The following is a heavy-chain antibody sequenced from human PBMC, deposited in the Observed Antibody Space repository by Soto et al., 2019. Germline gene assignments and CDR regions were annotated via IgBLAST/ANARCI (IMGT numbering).Heavy chain of an antibody. V-gene: IGHV4-34*01. CDR2: INHSGST. Sequence: PSETLSLTCAVYGGSFSGYYWSWIRQPPGKGLEWIGEINHSGSTNHNPSLKSRVTISVDTSKNQFSLKLSSVTAADTAVYYCARAVAPTVGYYGMDVWGQGTTVTVSS. CDR1: GGSFSGYY. J-gene: IGHJ6*02. CDR3: ARAVAPTVGYYGMDV. D-gene: IGHD6-19*01.